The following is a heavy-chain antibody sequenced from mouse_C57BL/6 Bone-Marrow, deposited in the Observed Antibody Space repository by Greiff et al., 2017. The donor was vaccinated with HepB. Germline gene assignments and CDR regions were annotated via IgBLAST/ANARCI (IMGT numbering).Heavy chain of an antibody. V-gene: IGHV1-69*01. D-gene: IGHD2-4*01. CDR2: IDPSDSYT. Sequence: VQLQQPGAELVMPGASVKLSCKASGYTFTSYWMHWVKQRPGQGLEWIGEIDPSDSYTNYNQKFKGKSTLTVDKSSSTAYMQLSSLTSEDSAVYYCARGVLYYDYDEGFAYWGQRALVTVSA. CDR3: ARGVLYYDYDEGFAY. J-gene: IGHJ3*01. CDR1: GYTFTSYW.